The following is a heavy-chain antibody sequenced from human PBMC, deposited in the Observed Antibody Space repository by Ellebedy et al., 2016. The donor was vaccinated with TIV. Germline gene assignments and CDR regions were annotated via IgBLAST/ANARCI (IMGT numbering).Heavy chain of an antibody. D-gene: IGHD3/OR15-3a*01. J-gene: IGHJ4*02. CDR3: ARRSTDFAFDS. CDR1: GFTFSTYP. CDR2: ISANGGTT. Sequence: GESLKISCAASGFTFSTYPMNWVRQAPGKGLEWVSIISANGGTTYYPDSVKGRFTISRDNSKNTLFLQMSSLRAEDTAVYFCARRSTDFAFDSWGQGTLVTVSS. V-gene: IGHV3-23*01.